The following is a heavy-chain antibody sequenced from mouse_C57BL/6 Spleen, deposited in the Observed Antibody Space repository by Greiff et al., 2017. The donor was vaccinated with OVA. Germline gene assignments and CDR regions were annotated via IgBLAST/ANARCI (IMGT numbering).Heavy chain of an antibody. V-gene: IGHV1-80*01. D-gene: IGHD2-5*01. CDR1: GYAFSSYW. J-gene: IGHJ2*01. CDR2: IYPGDGDT. CDR3: ARGDSNYRFDY. Sequence: VQLQQSGAELVKPGASVKISCKASGYAFSSYWMNWVKQRPGKGLEWIGQIYPGDGDTNYNGKFKGKATLTADKSSSTAYMQLSSLTSEDSAVYFCARGDSNYRFDYWGQGTTLTVSS.